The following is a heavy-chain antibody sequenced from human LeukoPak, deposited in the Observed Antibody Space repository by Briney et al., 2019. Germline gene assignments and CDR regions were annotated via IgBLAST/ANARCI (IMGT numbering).Heavy chain of an antibody. CDR1: GYTFTDYY. V-gene: IGHV1-2*02. CDR2: INPNGGGT. D-gene: IGHD6-19*01. Sequence: GASVKVSCKSSGYTFTDYYMLWVRQAPGQGLEWMGWINPNGGGTNYAQSFQGRVTMTRDTSIGAAYMELSSLISDDTAIYYCVRENNSVWYRKAAFDYWGQGTLVTVTS. J-gene: IGHJ4*02. CDR3: VRENNSVWYRKAAFDY.